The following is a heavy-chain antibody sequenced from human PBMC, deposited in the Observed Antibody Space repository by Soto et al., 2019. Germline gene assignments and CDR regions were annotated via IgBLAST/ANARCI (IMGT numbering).Heavy chain of an antibody. V-gene: IGHV3-48*02. Sequence: GSLRLSCAASGLTFTSYSMNWVRQAPGKGLEWVSFIHSSSSTIYYADSVKGRFTISRDNAKNSLYLQMNSLRDEDTAVYYCAREGGYPFVFDFGGQGALVPVP. CDR3: AREGGYPFVFDF. CDR2: IHSSSSTI. D-gene: IGHD2-15*01. CDR1: GLTFTSYS. J-gene: IGHJ4*02.